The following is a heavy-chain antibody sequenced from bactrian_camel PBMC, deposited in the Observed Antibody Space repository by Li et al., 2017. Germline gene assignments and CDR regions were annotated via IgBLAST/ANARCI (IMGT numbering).Heavy chain of an antibody. Sequence: VQLVESGGGSVQAGGSLTLSCAASTYGYSEEFMGWFRQAPGKAREGVAAIYGGITTYYDDSVKGRFTISQDNAKNAVYLQMDTLQPEDTAIYFCAMSFQLPCLGRDERAYDYWGQGTQVTVS. CDR2: IYGGITT. D-gene: IGHD1*01. CDR1: TYGYSEEF. J-gene: IGHJ4*01. V-gene: IGHV3S40*01. CDR3: AMSFQLPCLGRDERAYDY.